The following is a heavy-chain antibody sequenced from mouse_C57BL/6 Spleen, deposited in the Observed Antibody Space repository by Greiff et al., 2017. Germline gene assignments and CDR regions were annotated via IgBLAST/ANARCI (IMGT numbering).Heavy chain of an antibody. CDR2: ISSGGDYI. CDR3: TREAYSGFAY. CDR1: GFTFSSYA. Sequence: EVQLVESGEGLVKPGGSLKLSCAASGFTFSSYAMSWVRQTPEKRLEWVAYISSGGDYIYYADTVKGRFTISRDNARNTLYLQMRSLKSEDTAMYYCTREAYSGFAYWGQGTLVTVSA. V-gene: IGHV5-9-1*02. D-gene: IGHD2-10*01. J-gene: IGHJ3*01.